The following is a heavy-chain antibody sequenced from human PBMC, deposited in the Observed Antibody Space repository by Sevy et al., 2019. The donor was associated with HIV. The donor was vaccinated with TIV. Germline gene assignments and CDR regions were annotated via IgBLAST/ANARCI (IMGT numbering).Heavy chain of an antibody. J-gene: IGHJ4*02. CDR2: ISGSGGST. CDR3: AGYSSGWYEGIFDY. D-gene: IGHD6-19*01. Sequence: GGSLRLSCAASGFTFSSYAMSWVRQAPGKGLEWVSAISGSGGSTYYADSVKGRFTISRDNSKNTLYLQMNSLRAEDTAVYYCAGYSSGWYEGIFDYWGQGTLVTVSS. CDR1: GFTFSSYA. V-gene: IGHV3-23*01.